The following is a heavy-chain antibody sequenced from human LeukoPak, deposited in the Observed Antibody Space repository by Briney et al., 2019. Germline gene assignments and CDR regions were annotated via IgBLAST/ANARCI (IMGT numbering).Heavy chain of an antibody. D-gene: IGHD3-3*01. CDR3: ASRTRTYYDFWSGYYPQPYFDY. CDR1: GFTFRSYA. V-gene: IGHV3-23*01. CDR2: ISGSGGST. Sequence: GGSLRLSCAASGFTFRSYAMSWVRQAPGKGLEWVSAISGSGGSTYYADSVKGRFTISRDNSKNTLYLQMNSLRAEDTAVYYCASRTRTYYDFWSGYYPQPYFDYWGQGTLVTVSS. J-gene: IGHJ4*02.